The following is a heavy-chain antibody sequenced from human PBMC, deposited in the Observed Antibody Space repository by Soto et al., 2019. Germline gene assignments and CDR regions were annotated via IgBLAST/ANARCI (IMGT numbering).Heavy chain of an antibody. J-gene: IGHJ4*02. V-gene: IGHV4-61*08. CDR2: IYYSGST. CDR3: ARDNGYSYGYNLDH. CDR1: GGSISSGDYY. Sequence: PSETLSLTCTVSGGSISSGDYYWSWIRQPPGKGLEWIGYIYYSGSTNYNPSLKSRVTISVDTSMNQFSLKLTSVTAADTAVYYCARDNGYSYGYNLDHWGQGTLVTVSS. D-gene: IGHD5-18*01.